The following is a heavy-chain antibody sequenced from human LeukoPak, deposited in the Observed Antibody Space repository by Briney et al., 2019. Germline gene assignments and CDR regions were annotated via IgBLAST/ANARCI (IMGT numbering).Heavy chain of an antibody. D-gene: IGHD5-24*01. CDR3: ARDVHIRRDGYTALGYYYYGMDV. CDR1: GGSISSGGYY. CDR2: IYYSGST. J-gene: IGHJ6*02. Sequence: SETLSLTCTVSGGSISSGGYYWSWIRQHPGRGLEWIGYIYYSGSTYYNPSLKSRVTTSVDTSKNQFSLKLSSVTAADTAVYYCARDVHIRRDGYTALGYYYYGMDVWGQGTTVTVSS. V-gene: IGHV4-31*03.